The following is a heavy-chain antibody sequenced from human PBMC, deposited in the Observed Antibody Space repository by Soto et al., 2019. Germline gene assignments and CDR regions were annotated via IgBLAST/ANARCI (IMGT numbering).Heavy chain of an antibody. Sequence: VFCGNIGSLGWYRSRIRQNPGKWLGWIEYSYYSGSTYYIPSRKSLVTISLDTSKNQFSRKLSSVTAADSALYYCARGLRGYSYGVFDFWGQGTLVTVSS. CDR2: SYYSGST. D-gene: IGHD5-18*01. J-gene: IGHJ4*02. CDR3: ARGLRGYSYGVFDF. CDR1: CGNIGSLGWY. V-gene: IGHV4-31*01.